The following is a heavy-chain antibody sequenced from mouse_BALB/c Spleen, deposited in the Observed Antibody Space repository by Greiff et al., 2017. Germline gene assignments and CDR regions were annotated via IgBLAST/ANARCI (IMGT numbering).Heavy chain of an antibody. J-gene: IGHJ3*01. Sequence: QVQLQQSGAELVRPGSSVKISCKASGYAFSSYWMNWVKQRPGQGLEWIGQIYPGDGDTNYNGKFKGKATLTADKSSSTAYMQLSSLTSEDSAVYFCARGDGSSYAWFADWGQGTLVTVSA. CDR3: ARGDGSSYAWFAD. CDR2: IYPGDGDT. V-gene: IGHV1-80*01. CDR1: GYAFSSYW. D-gene: IGHD1-1*01.